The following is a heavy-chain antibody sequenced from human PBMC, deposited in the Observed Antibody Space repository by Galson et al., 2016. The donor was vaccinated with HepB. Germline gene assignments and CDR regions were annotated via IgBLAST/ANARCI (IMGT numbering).Heavy chain of an antibody. Sequence: QSGAEVKKPGESLTISCRGSGYSFTSYWIAWVRQMPGKGLEWMGIIYPDDSHTKYSPSFQGKVTISADKSISTAYLQLSSLKASDTAMYYCARLIGPDYTPLVSGDWFDPWGQGTLVTVSS. CDR3: ARLIGPDYTPLVSGDWFDP. J-gene: IGHJ5*02. V-gene: IGHV5-51*01. CDR2: IYPDDSHT. CDR1: GYSFTSYW. D-gene: IGHD5-18*01.